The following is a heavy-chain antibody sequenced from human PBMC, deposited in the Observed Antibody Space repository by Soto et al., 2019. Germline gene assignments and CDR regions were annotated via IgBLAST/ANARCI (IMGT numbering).Heavy chain of an antibody. D-gene: IGHD5-18*01. CDR3: ASVTAMVEYPDYYGMDV. V-gene: IGHV1-2*02. J-gene: IGHJ6*02. CDR2: INPNSGGT. CDR1: GYTFTGYY. Sequence: GASVKVSCKASGYTFTGYYMHWVRQAPGQGLEWMGWINPNSGGTNYAQKFQGRVTMTRDTSISTAYMELSRLRSDDTAVYYCASVTAMVEYPDYYGMDVWGQGTTVTVSS.